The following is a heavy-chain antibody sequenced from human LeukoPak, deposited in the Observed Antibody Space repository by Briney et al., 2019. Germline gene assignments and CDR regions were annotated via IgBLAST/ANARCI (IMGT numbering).Heavy chain of an antibody. CDR1: GYTFTSYD. CDR2: MNPNSGNT. V-gene: IGHV1-8*01. CDR3: AKVHPVETYFDY. J-gene: IGHJ4*02. Sequence: ASVKVSCKASGYTFTSYDINWVRQATGQGLEWMGWMNPNSGNTGYAQKFQGRVTMTRNTSISTAYMELSSLRSEDTAVYYCAKVHPVETYFDYWGQGTLVTVSS.